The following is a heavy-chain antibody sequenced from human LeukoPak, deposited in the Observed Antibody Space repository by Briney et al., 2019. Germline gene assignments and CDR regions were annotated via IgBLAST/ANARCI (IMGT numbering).Heavy chain of an antibody. CDR3: ARGPPVYYDSSGYYYPLRY. Sequence: ASVKVSCKASGYTFTSYGISWVRQAPGQGLEWMGWISAYNGNTNYAQKFQGRVTMTRDTSTSTVYMELSSLRSEDTAVYYCARGPPVYYDSSGYYYPLRYWGQGTLVTVSS. V-gene: IGHV1-18*01. D-gene: IGHD3-22*01. CDR2: ISAYNGNT. J-gene: IGHJ4*02. CDR1: GYTFTSYG.